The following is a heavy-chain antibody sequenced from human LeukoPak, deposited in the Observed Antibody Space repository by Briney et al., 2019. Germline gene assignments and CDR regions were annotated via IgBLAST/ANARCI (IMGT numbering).Heavy chain of an antibody. D-gene: IGHD3-3*01. J-gene: IGHJ6*03. CDR2: IIPIFGTA. Sequence: SVKVSCKASGGTFSSYAISWVRQAPGQGLEWMGRIIPIFGTANYAQKFQGRATITTDESTSTAYMELSSLRSEDTAVYYCARTYYDFWSGYSNYYYYYMDVWGKGTTVTVSS. CDR1: GGTFSSYA. CDR3: ARTYYDFWSGYSNYYYYYMDV. V-gene: IGHV1-69*05.